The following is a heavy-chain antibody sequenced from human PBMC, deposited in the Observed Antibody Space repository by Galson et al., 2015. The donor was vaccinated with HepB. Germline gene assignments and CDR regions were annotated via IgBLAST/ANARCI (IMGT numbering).Heavy chain of an antibody. CDR2: INPNSGGT. CDR1: GYTFTSYG. J-gene: IGHJ3*02. Sequence: SVKVSCKASGYTFTSYGISWVRQAPGQGLEWMGWINPNSGGTNYAQKFQGWVTMTRDTSISTAYMELSRLRSDDTAVYYCARDGIVVEAFDIWGQGTMVTVSS. D-gene: IGHD3-22*01. V-gene: IGHV1-2*04. CDR3: ARDGIVVEAFDI.